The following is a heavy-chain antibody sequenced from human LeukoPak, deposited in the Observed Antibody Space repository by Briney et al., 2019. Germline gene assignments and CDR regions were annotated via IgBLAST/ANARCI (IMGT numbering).Heavy chain of an antibody. Sequence: GGSLRLSCAASSFTSSYYAMGWVRQAPGKGLEWLSAISATGGTYYADSVKGRCTISRDNSKNTLYLQMNSLRVEDTAVYFCARIYNYGSGSYRFFDYWGQGTLVTVSS. CDR1: SFTSSYYA. CDR3: ARIYNYGSGSYRFFDY. CDR2: ISATGGT. D-gene: IGHD3-10*01. J-gene: IGHJ4*02. V-gene: IGHV3-23*01.